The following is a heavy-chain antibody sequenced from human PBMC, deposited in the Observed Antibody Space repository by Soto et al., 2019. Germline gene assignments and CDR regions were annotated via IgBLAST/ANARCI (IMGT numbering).Heavy chain of an antibody. CDR2: IYYSGST. D-gene: IGHD5-18*01. CDR1: GGSISSGGYY. V-gene: IGHV4-31*03. J-gene: IGHJ6*02. CDR3: ARDFLDTAMVTYYGMDV. Sequence: SETLSLTCTVSGGSISSGGYYWSWIRQHPGKGLEWIGYIYYSGSTYCNPSLKSRVTISVDTSKNQFSLKLSSVTAADTAVYYCARDFLDTAMVTYYGMDVWGQGTPVTVSS.